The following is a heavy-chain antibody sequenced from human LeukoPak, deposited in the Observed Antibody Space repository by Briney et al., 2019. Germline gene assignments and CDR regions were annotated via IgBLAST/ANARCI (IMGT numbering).Heavy chain of an antibody. CDR1: GFIFSTYS. CDR3: ARNGALGSCSGGSCPLDY. V-gene: IGHV3-48*01. D-gene: IGHD2-15*01. Sequence: GGSLSLSCAASGFIFSTYSMTWVCQAPGKGLEWVAYIISGSNTIYYADSVKGRFTVSRDNAKNSLFLQMNSLRAEDTAIYYCARNGALGSCSGGSCPLDYWGQGTLVTVSS. CDR2: IISGSNTI. J-gene: IGHJ4*02.